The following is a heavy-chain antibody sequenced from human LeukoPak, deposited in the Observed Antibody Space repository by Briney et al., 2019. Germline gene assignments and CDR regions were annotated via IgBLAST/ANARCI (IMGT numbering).Heavy chain of an antibody. Sequence: PSETLSLTCAVYGGSFSGYYWSWIRQPPGKGLEWIGEINHSGSTNYNPSLKIRVTISVDTSKNQFSLKLSSVAAADTAVYYCASQRKCSSTSCYKRFDYWGQGTLVTVSS. J-gene: IGHJ4*02. CDR3: ASQRKCSSTSCYKRFDY. V-gene: IGHV4-34*01. CDR1: GGSFSGYY. CDR2: INHSGST. D-gene: IGHD2-2*02.